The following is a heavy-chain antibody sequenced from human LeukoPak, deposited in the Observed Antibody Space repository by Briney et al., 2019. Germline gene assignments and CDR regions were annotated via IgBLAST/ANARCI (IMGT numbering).Heavy chain of an antibody. Sequence: GGSLRLSCAASGFTFDDYAMHWVRQAPGKGLEWVSGISWNSGSIGYADSVKGRFTISRDNAKNSLYLQMNSLRAEDTALYYCARDKGGIAAAGTLDYWGQGTLVTVSS. J-gene: IGHJ4*02. D-gene: IGHD6-13*01. CDR1: GFTFDDYA. CDR2: ISWNSGSI. CDR3: ARDKGGIAAAGTLDY. V-gene: IGHV3-9*01.